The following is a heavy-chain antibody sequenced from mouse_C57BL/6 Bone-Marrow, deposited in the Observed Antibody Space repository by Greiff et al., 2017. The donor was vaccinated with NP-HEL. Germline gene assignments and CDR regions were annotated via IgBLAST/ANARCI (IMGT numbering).Heavy chain of an antibody. Sequence: EVMLVESGGDLVKPGGSLKLSCAASGFTFSSYGMSWVRQTPDKRLEWVATISSGGSYTYYPDSVKGRFTISRDNAKNTLYLQMSSLKSEDTAMYYCARRGGYYNYAMDYWGQGTSVTVSS. CDR2: ISSGGSYT. J-gene: IGHJ4*01. D-gene: IGHD2-3*01. V-gene: IGHV5-6*02. CDR3: ARRGGYYNYAMDY. CDR1: GFTFSSYG.